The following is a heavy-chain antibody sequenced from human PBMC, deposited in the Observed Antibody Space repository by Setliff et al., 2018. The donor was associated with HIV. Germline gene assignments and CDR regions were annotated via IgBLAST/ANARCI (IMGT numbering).Heavy chain of an antibody. CDR1: GGVSGGDMGVHD. J-gene: IGHJ4*02. CDR3: ARHRRLGWTHGGFYLDY. Sequence: LSLTCSVSGGVSGGDMGVHDWSWIRQPPGKGLEWIGYIYDNEKTFYNPSLKSRVTITVDTSKNQISLQLTSVTAEDTALYYCARHRRLGWTHGGFYLDYWGQGTLVTVSS. V-gene: IGHV4-61*08. D-gene: IGHD3-16*01. CDR2: IYDNEKT.